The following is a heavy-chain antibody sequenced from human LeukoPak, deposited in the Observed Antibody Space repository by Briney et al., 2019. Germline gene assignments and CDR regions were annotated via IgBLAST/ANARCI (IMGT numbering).Heavy chain of an antibody. CDR3: ARVSRMAMSSGWSYFDY. D-gene: IGHD6-19*01. V-gene: IGHV1-2*02. J-gene: IGHJ4*02. CDR1: VSTFTVYY. Sequence: GASVNVSCKSSVSTFTVYYMHWVWQAPGQGHEWMGWINPNRGGTNYAQKVQGRVTMTRDTSISTAYMELSRLRSDDTAVYYCARVSRMAMSSGWSYFDYWGQGTLVTVSS. CDR2: INPNRGGT.